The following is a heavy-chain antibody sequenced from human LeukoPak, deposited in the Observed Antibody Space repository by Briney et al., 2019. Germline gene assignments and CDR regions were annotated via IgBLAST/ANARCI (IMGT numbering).Heavy chain of an antibody. D-gene: IGHD3-16*02. Sequence: SETLSLTCAVYGGSFSGYYWSWIRQPPEKGLEWIGEINHSGSTNYNPSLKSRVTISVDTSKNQFSLKLSSVTAADTAVCYCARGSPRRITFGGVIPNFDYWGQGTLVTVSS. J-gene: IGHJ4*02. CDR3: ARGSPRRITFGGVIPNFDY. V-gene: IGHV4-34*01. CDR2: INHSGST. CDR1: GGSFSGYY.